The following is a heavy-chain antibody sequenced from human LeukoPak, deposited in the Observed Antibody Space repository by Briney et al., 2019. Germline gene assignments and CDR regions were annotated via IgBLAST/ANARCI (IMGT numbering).Heavy chain of an antibody. Sequence: GGTLRLSCAASVITFRNYGMNRVRQAAGEGLEWLSGISPRGGGTYYADSVNGRFTITRDDSKNMLSLRMNSLRAEDTAVYYCARGLSGYASPLGYWGQGTLVTVSA. V-gene: IGHV3-23*01. D-gene: IGHD2-2*01. CDR3: ARGLSGYASPLGY. J-gene: IGHJ4*02. CDR1: VITFRNYG. CDR2: ISPRGGGT.